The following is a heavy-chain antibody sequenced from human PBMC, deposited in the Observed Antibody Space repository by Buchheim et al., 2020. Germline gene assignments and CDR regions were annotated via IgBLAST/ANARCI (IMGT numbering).Heavy chain of an antibody. Sequence: QVQLQQWGAGLLKPSETLSLACAVYGGSFSGYYWSWIRQPPGKGLEWIGEINHSGSTNYNPSLKSRVTISVDTSKNQFSLKLSSVTAADTAVYYCARATLVGSVTTDWYFDLWGRGTL. D-gene: IGHD4-17*01. J-gene: IGHJ2*01. CDR3: ARATLVGSVTTDWYFDL. V-gene: IGHV4-34*01. CDR2: INHSGST. CDR1: GGSFSGYY.